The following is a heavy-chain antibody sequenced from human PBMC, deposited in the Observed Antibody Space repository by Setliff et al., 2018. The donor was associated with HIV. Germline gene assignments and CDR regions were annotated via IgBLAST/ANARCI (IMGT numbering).Heavy chain of an antibody. CDR1: GGSISSYNW. CDR2: IYHSGST. CDR3: ARSPGVATITIFDY. V-gene: IGHV4-4*02. J-gene: IGHJ4*02. Sequence: SETLSLTCVVSGGSISSYNWWSWVRQPPGKGLEWIGEIYHSGSTNYNPSLKSRVTISVDTSKNQVSLKLSSVTAADTAVYYCARSPGVATITIFDYWGQGTLVTVSS. D-gene: IGHD5-12*01.